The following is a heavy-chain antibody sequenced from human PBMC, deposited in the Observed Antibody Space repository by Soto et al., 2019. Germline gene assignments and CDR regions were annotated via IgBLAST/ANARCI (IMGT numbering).Heavy chain of an antibody. J-gene: IGHJ6*03. CDR2: MNPNSGNT. V-gene: IGHV1-8*01. D-gene: IGHD2-2*01. CDR3: ARGLGDIVVVPAATGRDYYYYYMDV. Sequence: QVQLVQSGAEVKKPGASVKVSCKASGYTFTSYDINWVRQATGQGLEWMGWMNPNSGNTGYAQKFQGRVTMTRHTSRSTAYMEGGSLRSEDTGVYYCARGLGDIVVVPAATGRDYYYYYMDVWGKGATVTVSS. CDR1: GYTFTSYD.